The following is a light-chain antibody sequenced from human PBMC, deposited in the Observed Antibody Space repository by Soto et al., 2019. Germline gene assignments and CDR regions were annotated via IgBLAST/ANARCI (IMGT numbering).Light chain of an antibody. J-gene: IGKJ5*01. CDR2: GAS. CDR1: QYVGSS. Sequence: DIQMTQSPSSVSASVGDRVTITCRASQYVGSSLAWYQQKPGRVPNLLIYGASSLQSGVSSRFSGSGSGTYFTLTISSLQPEDFATYYCQQSDSFPMTFGQGTRLEIK. V-gene: IGKV1-12*01. CDR3: QQSDSFPMT.